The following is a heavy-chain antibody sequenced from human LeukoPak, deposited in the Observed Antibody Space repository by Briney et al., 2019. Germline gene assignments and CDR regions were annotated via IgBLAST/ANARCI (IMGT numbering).Heavy chain of an antibody. V-gene: IGHV3-7*05. D-gene: IGHD2-15*01. Sequence: PGGSLRLSCAASGFTFSSYSMNWVRQAPGKGLEWVANINQAGSEKYYVDSVKGRFTISRDNAKNSLFLQMNSLRAEDTAVYFCARVVVGVTNRFDPWGQGTLVIVSS. J-gene: IGHJ5*02. CDR1: GFTFSSYS. CDR3: ARVVVGVTNRFDP. CDR2: INQAGSEK.